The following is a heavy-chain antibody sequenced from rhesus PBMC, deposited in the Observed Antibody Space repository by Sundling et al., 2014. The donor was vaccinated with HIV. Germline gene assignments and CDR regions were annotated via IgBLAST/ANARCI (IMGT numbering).Heavy chain of an antibody. CDR2: IFGNTGST. J-gene: IGHJ6*01. CDR3: ARDSGIGQYYGLDS. V-gene: IGHV4-73*01. Sequence: QVNLQQWGEGLVKPSETLSLFCAVYGDSMTGYYYWSWIRQSPGKGLEWIGYIFGNTGSTNYKPSLKNRVTISKDTSKNQFSLRLNSVTAADTAVYFCARDSGIGQYYGLDSWGQGVVVTVSS. D-gene: IGHD1-44*01. CDR1: GDSMTGYYY.